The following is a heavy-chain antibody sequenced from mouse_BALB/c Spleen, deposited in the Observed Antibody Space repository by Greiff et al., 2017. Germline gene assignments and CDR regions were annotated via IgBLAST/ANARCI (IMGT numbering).Heavy chain of an antibody. CDR3: ARWGTTARVSAMDY. CDR1: GYSITSDYA. CDR2: ISYSGST. V-gene: IGHV3-2*02. J-gene: IGHJ4*01. D-gene: IGHD1-2*01. Sequence: EVKLMESGPGLVKPSQSLSLTCTVTGYSITSDYAWNWIRQFPGNKLEWMGYISYSGSTSYNPSLKSRISITRDTSKNQFFLQLNSVTTEDTATYYCARWGTTARVSAMDYWGQGTSVTVSS.